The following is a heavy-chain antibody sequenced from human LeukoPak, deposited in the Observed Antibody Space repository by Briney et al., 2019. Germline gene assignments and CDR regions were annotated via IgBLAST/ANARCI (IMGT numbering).Heavy chain of an antibody. V-gene: IGHV4-34*01. Sequence: PSETLSLTCAVYGGSFSGYYWSWIRQPPGKGLEWIGEINHSGSTNYNPSLKSRVTISVDTSKNQFSLKLSSVTAADPAVYYWARGRAISLFHYSGQGALVTVSS. CDR1: GGSFSGYY. D-gene: IGHD3-9*01. CDR3: ARGRAISLFHY. J-gene: IGHJ4*02. CDR2: INHSGST.